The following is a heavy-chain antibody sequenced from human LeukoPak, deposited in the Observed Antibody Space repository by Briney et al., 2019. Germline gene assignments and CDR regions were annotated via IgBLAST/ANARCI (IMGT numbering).Heavy chain of an antibody. CDR2: IKQDGSEK. J-gene: IGHJ4*02. CDR3: ARVGPGYSGYDYDDY. V-gene: IGHV3-7*01. Sequence: GSLRLSCAASGFTFSTYWMSWVRQAPGKGLEWVANIKQDGSEKYFVDSVKGRFTISRDNAKNSLYLQMNSLRAEDTAVYYCARVGPGYSGYDYDDYWGQGTLVTVSS. D-gene: IGHD5-12*01. CDR1: GFTFSTYW.